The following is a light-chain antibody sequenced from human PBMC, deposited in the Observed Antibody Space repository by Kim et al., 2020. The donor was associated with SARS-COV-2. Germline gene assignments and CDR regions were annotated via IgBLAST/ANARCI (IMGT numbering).Light chain of an antibody. V-gene: IGLV3-19*01. CDR2: GKN. CDR1: SLRSYY. J-gene: IGLJ3*02. Sequence: SSELTQDPAVSVALGQTVRITCQGDSLRSYYASWYQQKPRQAPVLVIYGKNNRPSGIPDRFSGSSSGNTASLTITGAQAEDEADYYCNSRDSSGNHWVFGGGTQLNVL. CDR3: NSRDSSGNHWV.